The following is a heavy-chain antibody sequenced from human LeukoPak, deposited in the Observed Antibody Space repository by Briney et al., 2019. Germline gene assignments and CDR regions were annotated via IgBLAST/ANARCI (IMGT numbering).Heavy chain of an antibody. J-gene: IGHJ4*02. CDR3: ARGSDYQGSKRALGHY. CDR2: IYSSGTT. D-gene: IGHD3-10*01. V-gene: IGHV4-39*01. Sequence: PSDTLSLTCIVSGGSISSNSHYWGWIRQPPGKGLEWIGSIYSSGTTYYNPSLRSRLTISADTSKNLFSLKLGSVAAADTAVYYCARGSDYQGSKRALGHYWGQGTLVTVSS. CDR1: GGSISSNSHY.